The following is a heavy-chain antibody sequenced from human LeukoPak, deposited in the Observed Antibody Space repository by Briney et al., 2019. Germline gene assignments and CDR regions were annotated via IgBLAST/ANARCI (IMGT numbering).Heavy chain of an antibody. V-gene: IGHV1-3*01. J-gene: IGHJ4*02. CDR1: GYTFTSYA. CDR2: INAGNGNT. Sequence: ASVKVSCKASGYTFTSYAMHWVRQAPGQRLEWMGWINAGNGNTKYSQKFQGRVTITRDTSASTAYMELSSLRSGDTAVYYCARGGSGVLGDYWGQGTLVTVSS. D-gene: IGHD2-8*02. CDR3: ARGGSGVLGDY.